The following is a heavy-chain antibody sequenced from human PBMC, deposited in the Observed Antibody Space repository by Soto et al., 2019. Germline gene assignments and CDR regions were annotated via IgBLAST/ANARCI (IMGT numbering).Heavy chain of an antibody. CDR2: VSYDESIK. J-gene: IGHJ5*02. CDR3: ARDAYSNASIHNWFDP. D-gene: IGHD3-3*02. CDR1: GFTFSNSA. V-gene: IGHV3-30-3*01. Sequence: QVQLVESGGGVVQPGRSLRLSCEVSGFTFSNSAMHWVRQAPGKGLEWVAIVSYDESIKFYADSVKGRFTISRDNSKNTLYLQLNSLRDEDTAVYYCARDAYSNASIHNWFDPWGQGTLVTVSS.